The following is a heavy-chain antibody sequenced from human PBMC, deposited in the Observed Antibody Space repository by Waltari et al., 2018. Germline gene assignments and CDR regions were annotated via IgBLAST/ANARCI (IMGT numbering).Heavy chain of an antibody. CDR1: GFTVSTTH. V-gene: IGHV3-66*02. CDR2: IYPAGSA. D-gene: IGHD5-18*01. J-gene: IGHJ4*02. CDR3: ATARDEDTAMVYFDN. Sequence: EVKLVESGGGLVHPGGSLRLSCAASGFTVSTTHMSWVRQPPGKGLEWVSIIYPAGSAYNADSVEGRFTISRDISNNMLHLQMNSLRLEDSATYYCATARDEDTAMVYFDNWGQGTLVSVSS.